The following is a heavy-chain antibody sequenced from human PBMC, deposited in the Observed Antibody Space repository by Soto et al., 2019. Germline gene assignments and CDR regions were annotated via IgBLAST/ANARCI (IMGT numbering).Heavy chain of an antibody. CDR1: GGSISSYY. D-gene: IGHD1-20*01. CDR2: IYYSGST. J-gene: IGHJ5*02. CDR3: ASYNKGMFDP. V-gene: IGHV4-59*01. Sequence: PSETLSLTCTVSGGSISSYYWSWIRQPPGKGLEWIGYIYYSGSTNYNPSLKSRVTISVDTSKNQFSLKLSSVTAADTAVYYCASYNKGMFDPWGQGTLVPVSS.